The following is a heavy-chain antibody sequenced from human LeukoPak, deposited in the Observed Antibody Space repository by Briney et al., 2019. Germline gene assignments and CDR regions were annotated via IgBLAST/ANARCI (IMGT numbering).Heavy chain of an antibody. CDR1: GESVSSNSAA. J-gene: IGHJ4*02. CDR2: TYYESKWKD. CDR3: VRGPSIGSWYYFDY. Sequence: SQTLSLTCVISGESVSSNSAAWNWIRQSPTRGLEWLGRTYYESKWKDDYAPSVKSRISINPETSNNQFSLQLNSVTPEDTAVFSCVRGPSIGSWYYFDYWGQGTPVTVSS. V-gene: IGHV6-1*01. D-gene: IGHD6-13*01.